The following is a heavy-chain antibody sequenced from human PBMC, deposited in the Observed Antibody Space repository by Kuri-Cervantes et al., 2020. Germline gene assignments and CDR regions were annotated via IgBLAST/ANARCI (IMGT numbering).Heavy chain of an antibody. Sequence: SETLSLTCAVYGGSFSGYYWSWIRQPPGKGLEWIGEINHSGSTNYNPSLKSRVTISVDTSKNQFSLKLSSVTAADTAVYYCAGGGRGKVVAARKNWSDPWGQGTLVTVSS. V-gene: IGHV4-34*01. CDR2: INHSGST. D-gene: IGHD2-15*01. J-gene: IGHJ5*02. CDR1: GGSFSGYY. CDR3: AGGGRGKVVAARKNWSDP.